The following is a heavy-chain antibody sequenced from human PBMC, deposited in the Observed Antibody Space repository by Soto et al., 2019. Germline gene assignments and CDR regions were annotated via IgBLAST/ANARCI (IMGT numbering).Heavy chain of an antibody. CDR2: IYHSGST. J-gene: IGHJ6*02. CDR3: ARDQGYYDFWSGSPNYYYGMDV. CDR1: GGSISSSNW. V-gene: IGHV4-4*02. Sequence: SETLSLTCAVSGGSISSSNWWSWVRQPPGKGLEWIGEIYHSGSTNYNPSLKSRVTISVDTSKNQFSLKLSSVTAADTAVYYCARDQGYYDFWSGSPNYYYGMDVWGQGTTVTVSS. D-gene: IGHD3-3*01.